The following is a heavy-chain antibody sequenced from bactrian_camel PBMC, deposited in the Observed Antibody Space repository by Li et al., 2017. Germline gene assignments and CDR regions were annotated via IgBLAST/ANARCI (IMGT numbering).Heavy chain of an antibody. Sequence: HVQLVESGGGLVQPGGSLRLSCAASGFTFSTYYMSWVRQAPGKGLEWVSSISSGGGSLAYTDFVKGRFTISRDNAKNTLYLQLNSLKTEDTAMYYCAKDLNGGSWHQMDYWGQGTQVTVS. CDR1: GFTFSTYY. D-gene: IGHD6*01. J-gene: IGHJ4*01. CDR2: ISSGGGSL. V-gene: IGHV3S1*01. CDR3: AKDLNGGSWHQMDY.